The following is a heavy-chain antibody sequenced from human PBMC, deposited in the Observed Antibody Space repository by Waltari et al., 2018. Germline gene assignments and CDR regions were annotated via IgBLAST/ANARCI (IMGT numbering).Heavy chain of an antibody. CDR1: GFTFSSYS. CDR3: ARDKHQYVPDAFDI. D-gene: IGHD3-10*02. Sequence: EVQLVESGGGLVKPGGSLRLSCAASGFTFSSYSMTWVRQAPGKGLEWVSSISSSSSYIYYADSVKGRFTISRDNAKNSLYLQMNSLRAEDTAVYYCARDKHQYVPDAFDIWGQGTMVTVSS. V-gene: IGHV3-21*01. J-gene: IGHJ3*02. CDR2: ISSSSSYI.